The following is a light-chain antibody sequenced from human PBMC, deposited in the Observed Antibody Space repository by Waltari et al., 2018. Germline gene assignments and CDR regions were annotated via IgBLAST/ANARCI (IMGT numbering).Light chain of an antibody. Sequence: CRASQSVSSNLAWYQQKPGQPPRLLIYGASTRATGIPARFSGSGSGTEFTLTISSLESEDFAVYYCQQYNDWPPLTFGGRTKVEIK. CDR1: QSVSSN. V-gene: IGKV3-15*01. CDR2: GAS. J-gene: IGKJ4*01. CDR3: QQYNDWPPLT.